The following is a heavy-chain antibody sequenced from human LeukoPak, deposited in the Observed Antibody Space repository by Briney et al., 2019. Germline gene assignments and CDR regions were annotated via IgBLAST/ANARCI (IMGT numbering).Heavy chain of an antibody. CDR1: GGSFSGYY. CDR3: ARERYYYGSGSYYKDYYYGMDV. D-gene: IGHD3-10*01. V-gene: IGHV4-34*01. CDR2: INHSGST. J-gene: IGHJ6*02. Sequence: PSETLSLTCAVYGGSFSGYYWSWIRQPPGKGLEWIGEINHSGSTNYNPSLKSRVTISVDTSKNQFSLKLSSVTAADTAVYCCARERYYYGSGSYYKDYYYGMDVWGQGTTVTVSS.